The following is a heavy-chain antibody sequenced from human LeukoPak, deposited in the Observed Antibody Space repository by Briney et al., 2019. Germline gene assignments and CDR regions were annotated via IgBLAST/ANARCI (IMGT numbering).Heavy chain of an antibody. CDR1: GYTFTSYY. Sequence: ASVKVSCKASGYTFTSYYMHWVRQAPGQGLEWMGIINPSGGSTSYAQKFQGRVTMTRDTSTSTVYMELSSLRSEDTAVYYCARDLVVVTAIPVHYFDYWGQGTLVTVSS. J-gene: IGHJ4*02. CDR2: INPSGGST. CDR3: ARDLVVVTAIPVHYFDY. D-gene: IGHD2-21*02. V-gene: IGHV1-46*01.